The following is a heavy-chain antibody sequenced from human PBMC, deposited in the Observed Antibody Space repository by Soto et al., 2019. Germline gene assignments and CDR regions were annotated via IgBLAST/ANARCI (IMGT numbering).Heavy chain of an antibody. D-gene: IGHD2-15*01. Sequence: QVQLVQSGAEVKKPGSSVKVSCKASGGTFSSYAISWVRQAPGQGLEWMGGLIPIFGTANYAQKFQGRVTITAGESTSTAYMELSSLGSEDTAVYYGAREDELCSGRSCYGGNCFDPWCQGALVTVSS. CDR1: GGTFSSYA. J-gene: IGHJ5*02. CDR3: AREDELCSGRSCYGGNCFDP. V-gene: IGHV1-69*01. CDR2: LIPIFGTA.